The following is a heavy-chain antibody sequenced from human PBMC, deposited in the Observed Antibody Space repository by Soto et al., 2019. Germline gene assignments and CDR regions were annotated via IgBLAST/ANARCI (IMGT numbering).Heavy chain of an antibody. V-gene: IGHV3-23*01. J-gene: IGHJ4*02. D-gene: IGHD6-13*01. CDR3: AKDLCEVAAAGPFDY. CDR1: GFTFSSYA. Sequence: GGSLRLSCAASGFTFSSYAMSWVRQAPGKGLEWVSAISGSGGSTYYADSVKGRFTISRDNSKNTLYLQMNSLRAEDTAVYYCAKDLCEVAAAGPFDYWAQGTLVPVSS. CDR2: ISGSGGST.